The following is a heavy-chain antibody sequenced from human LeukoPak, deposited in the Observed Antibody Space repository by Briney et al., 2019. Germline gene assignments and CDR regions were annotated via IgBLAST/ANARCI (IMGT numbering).Heavy chain of an antibody. D-gene: IGHD3-3*01. Sequence: GASVKVSCKASGYTFTSYAMHWVRQAPGQRLEWMGWINAGNGNTKYSQKFQGRVTITRDTSASTAYMELSSLRSEDTAVYYCARDVLINDYDFWSGYFNYYYYYYGMDVWGQGTTVTVSS. V-gene: IGHV1-3*01. CDR1: GYTFTSYA. J-gene: IGHJ6*02. CDR2: INAGNGNT. CDR3: ARDVLINDYDFWSGYFNYYYYYYGMDV.